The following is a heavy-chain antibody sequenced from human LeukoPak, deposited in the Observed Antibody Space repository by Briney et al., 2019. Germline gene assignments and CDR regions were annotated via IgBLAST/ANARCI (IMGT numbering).Heavy chain of an antibody. D-gene: IGHD6-13*01. Sequence: SETLSLTCTVSGYSISTGYYWDWIRQPPGKGLEWIGYIYYSGSTNYNPSLKSRVTISVDTSKNQFSLKLSSVTAADTAVYYCARDPVGAAADPYFDYWGQGTLVTVSS. J-gene: IGHJ4*02. CDR3: ARDPVGAAADPYFDY. V-gene: IGHV4-61*01. CDR1: GYSISTGYY. CDR2: IYYSGST.